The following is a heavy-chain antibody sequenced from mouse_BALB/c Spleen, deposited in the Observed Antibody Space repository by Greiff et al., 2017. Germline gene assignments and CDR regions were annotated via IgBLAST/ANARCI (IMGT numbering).Heavy chain of an antibody. Sequence: EVQLVESGGGLVKLGGSLKLSCAASGFTFSSYYMSWVRQTPEKRLELVAAINSNGGSTYYPDTVKGRFTISRDNAKNTLYLQMSSLKSEDTALYYCARHKYYGSSWFAYWGQGTLVTVSA. CDR3: ARHKYYGSSWFAY. CDR1: GFTFSSYY. V-gene: IGHV5-6-2*01. J-gene: IGHJ3*01. CDR2: INSNGGST. D-gene: IGHD1-1*01.